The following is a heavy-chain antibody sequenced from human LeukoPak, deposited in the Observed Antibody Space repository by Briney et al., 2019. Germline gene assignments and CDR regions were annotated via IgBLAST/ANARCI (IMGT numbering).Heavy chain of an antibody. CDR1: GFTFSSYW. Sequence: PGGSLRLSCAASGFTFSSYWMHWVRQAPGKGLVWVSRIKSDGSNYYADSVKGRFTIFRDNAKNTLYLQMNSLRPDDSAVYYCVKDLGSAITSALALDVWGQGTTVTVSS. CDR2: IKSDGSN. CDR3: VKDLGSAITSALALDV. V-gene: IGHV3-74*01. D-gene: IGHD2-15*01. J-gene: IGHJ6*02.